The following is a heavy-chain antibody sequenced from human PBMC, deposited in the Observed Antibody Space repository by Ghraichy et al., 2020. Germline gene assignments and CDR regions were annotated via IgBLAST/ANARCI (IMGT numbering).Heavy chain of an antibody. CDR3: ARAPLEDNGSYGRFDY. V-gene: IGHV4-61*01. D-gene: IGHD1-26*01. CDR2: IYYSGST. J-gene: IGHJ4*02. CDR1: GGSVSSPSHF. Sequence: SETLSLTCTVSGGSVSSPSHFWSWIRQPPGKGLEWIGYIYYSGSTEYNPSLKSRVTILRDTSKDQLSLKLSSVTAADTAVYFCARAPLEDNGSYGRFDYWGQGALVTVSS.